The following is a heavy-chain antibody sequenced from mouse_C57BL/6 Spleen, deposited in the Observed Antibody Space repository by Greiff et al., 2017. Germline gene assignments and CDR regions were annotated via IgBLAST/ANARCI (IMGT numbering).Heavy chain of an antibody. CDR3: ASSYDCEGGSDY. J-gene: IGHJ2*01. CDR1: GYTFTSYW. CDR2: IDPSDSYT. Sequence: VQLQESGAELVRPGTSVKLSCKASGYTFTSYWMHWVKQRPGQGLEWIGVIDPSDSYTNYNQKFKGKATLTVDTSSRTAYMQLSILTYEASAVYYGASSYDCEGGSDYWGQGTTLTVSS. D-gene: IGHD2-4*01. V-gene: IGHV1-59*01.